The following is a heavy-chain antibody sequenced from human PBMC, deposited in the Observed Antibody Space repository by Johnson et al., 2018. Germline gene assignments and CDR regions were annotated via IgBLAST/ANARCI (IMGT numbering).Heavy chain of an antibody. Sequence: QVQLGEAGGGVVQPGRSLRLSCAASGFTFSRYGMHWVRQAPGQGLEWVALISYDLSNKYYPDSVKGRCTIHRDNAKNSLYLQMNSLRDEDTAVFSCARYRYGLDVWGQGTTVTVSS. CDR3: ARYRYGLDV. J-gene: IGHJ6*02. V-gene: IGHV3-30*03. D-gene: IGHD3-16*02. CDR1: GFTFSRYG. CDR2: ISYDLSNK.